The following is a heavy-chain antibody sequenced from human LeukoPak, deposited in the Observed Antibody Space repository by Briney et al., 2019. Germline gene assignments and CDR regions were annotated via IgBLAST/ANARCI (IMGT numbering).Heavy chain of an antibody. D-gene: IGHD3-3*01. J-gene: IGHJ6*02. Sequence: KASETLSLTCTVSGGSISSYYWSWIRQPPGKGLEWIGYIYYSGSTNYNPSLKSRVTISVDTSKNQFSLKLSSVTAADTAVYYCARSDPSITIFGEHYGMDVWGQGTTVTVSS. CDR2: IYYSGST. V-gene: IGHV4-59*08. CDR3: ARSDPSITIFGEHYGMDV. CDR1: GGSISSYY.